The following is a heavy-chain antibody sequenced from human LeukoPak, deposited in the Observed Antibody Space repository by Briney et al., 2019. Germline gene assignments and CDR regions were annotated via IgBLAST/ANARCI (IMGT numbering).Heavy chain of an antibody. CDR1: GFTFNSYA. V-gene: IGHV3-23*01. Sequence: PGGSLRLSCAGSGFTFNSYAMSWVRQAPGKGLEWLSGSSGSGRSTIYADSEKGRFTITRDNSKSTLYLQMSSLRDEDTAVYYCANYRSWGQGTLVTVSS. CDR3: ANYRS. CDR2: SSGSGRST. D-gene: IGHD1-14*01. J-gene: IGHJ4*02.